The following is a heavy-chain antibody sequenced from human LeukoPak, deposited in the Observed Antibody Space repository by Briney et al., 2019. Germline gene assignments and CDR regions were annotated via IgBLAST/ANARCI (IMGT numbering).Heavy chain of an antibody. J-gene: IGHJ4*02. Sequence: ASVKVSCKASGYTFTGYYMHWVRQAPGQGLEWMGWINPNSGDTNYSQKFQGRVSMTRDTSINTAYMELSRLTSADTAVYSCARAVAIFGVVPLAGHFDYWGQGTLVTVSS. CDR2: INPNSGDT. CDR3: ARAVAIFGVVPLAGHFDY. D-gene: IGHD3-3*01. V-gene: IGHV1-2*02. CDR1: GYTFTGYY.